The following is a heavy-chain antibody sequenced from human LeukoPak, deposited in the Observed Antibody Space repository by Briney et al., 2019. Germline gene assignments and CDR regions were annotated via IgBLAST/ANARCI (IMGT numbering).Heavy chain of an antibody. J-gene: IGHJ4*02. Sequence: GGSLRLPCAASGFTFSSYSMNWVRQAPGKGLEWVSSISSSSSYIYYADSVKGRFTISRDNAKNSLYLQMNSLRAEDTAVYYCASRVRGFGELLHYWGQGTLVTVSS. D-gene: IGHD3-10*01. CDR3: ASRVRGFGELLHY. CDR2: ISSSSSYI. CDR1: GFTFSSYS. V-gene: IGHV3-21*01.